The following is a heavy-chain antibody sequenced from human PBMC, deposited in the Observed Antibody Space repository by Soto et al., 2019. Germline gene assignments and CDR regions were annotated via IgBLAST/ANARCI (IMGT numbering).Heavy chain of an antibody. CDR1: GGSISSGGYS. Sequence: QLQLQESGSGLVKPSQTLSLTCAVSGGSISSGGYSWSWIRQPPGKGLEWIGYIYPSGSTYYNPSPKSRLTLSVHRSKNQFSLNLSSVTAADTAVYSCAAGGGLPRYCWGQGTLVTVSS. CDR2: IYPSGST. V-gene: IGHV4-30-2*01. D-gene: IGHD5-12*01. J-gene: IGHJ4*02. CDR3: AAGGGLPRYC.